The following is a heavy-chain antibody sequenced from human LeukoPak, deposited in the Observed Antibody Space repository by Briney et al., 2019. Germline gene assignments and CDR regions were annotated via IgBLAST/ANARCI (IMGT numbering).Heavy chain of an antibody. CDR1: GFTFDDYA. Sequence: GRSLRLSCPASGFTFDDYAMHWVRQAPGKGLEGVSGISWNSGSIGYADSVKGRLTISRDNAKNSLYLQMNSLRAEDTALYYCAKGWGYDILTGFDYWGQGTLVTVSS. J-gene: IGHJ4*02. CDR3: AKGWGYDILTGFDY. CDR2: ISWNSGSI. V-gene: IGHV3-9*01. D-gene: IGHD3-9*01.